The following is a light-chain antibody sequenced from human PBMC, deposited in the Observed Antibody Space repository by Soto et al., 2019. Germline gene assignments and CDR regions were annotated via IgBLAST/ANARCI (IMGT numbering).Light chain of an antibody. CDR3: GTWDSTLTAYV. V-gene: IGLV1-51*01. CDR1: SSNIEKNY. Sequence: QSALTQPPSVSAAPGQMLTISCSGSSSNIEKNYVSWYQHLPGTAPKLLIYDNDRRPSGIPDRFSGSKSGTSATLGITGLQTGDEADYYCGTWDSTLTAYVFGTGTKVTVL. J-gene: IGLJ1*01. CDR2: DND.